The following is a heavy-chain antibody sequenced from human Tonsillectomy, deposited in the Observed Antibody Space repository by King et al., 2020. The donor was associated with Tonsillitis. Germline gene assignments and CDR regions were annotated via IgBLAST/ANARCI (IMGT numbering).Heavy chain of an antibody. CDR1: GFTFSSYW. V-gene: IGHV3-7*01. J-gene: IGHJ6*03. CDR2: IKQDGSEK. Sequence: VQLVESGGGLVQPGGSLRLSCAASGFTFSSYWMNWVRQAPGKGLEWVANIKQDGSEKYYVDSVKGRFTISRDNAKNSLYLQMNSLRVEDTAVYYCARGLVGAAPYYYDYMDVWGKGTTVTVSS. D-gene: IGHD1-26*01. CDR3: ARGLVGAAPYYYDYMDV.